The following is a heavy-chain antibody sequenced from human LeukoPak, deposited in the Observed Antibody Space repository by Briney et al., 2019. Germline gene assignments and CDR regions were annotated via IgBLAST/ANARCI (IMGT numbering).Heavy chain of an antibody. D-gene: IGHD3-10*01. CDR1: GFTFSSYG. Sequence: PGGSLRLSCAASGFTFSSYGMHWVRQAPGKGLEWEAFIRYDGSNKYYADSVKGRFTISRDNSKNTLYLQINSLRAEDTAVYYCAKESGITMVRGVITFWGQGTLVTVSS. CDR2: IRYDGSNK. V-gene: IGHV3-30*02. CDR3: AKESGITMVRGVITF. J-gene: IGHJ4*02.